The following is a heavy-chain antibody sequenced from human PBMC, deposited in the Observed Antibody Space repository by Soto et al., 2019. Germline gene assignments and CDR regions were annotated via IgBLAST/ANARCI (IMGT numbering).Heavy chain of an antibody. J-gene: IGHJ6*02. Sequence: QVQLVQSGAEVKKPGSSVKVSCKAPGGTFSTYAISWVRQAPGQGLEWKGGVIPIFGTPKYAQKFQGRVTITADESTSTGYMELRSLRSEDTAVYYCARSQGGSSSLDIYYYYYYGMDGWGQGTTVTVSS. CDR2: VIPIFGTP. D-gene: IGHD2-15*01. CDR3: ARSQGGSSSLDIYYYYYYGMDG. CDR1: GGTFSTYA. V-gene: IGHV1-69*01.